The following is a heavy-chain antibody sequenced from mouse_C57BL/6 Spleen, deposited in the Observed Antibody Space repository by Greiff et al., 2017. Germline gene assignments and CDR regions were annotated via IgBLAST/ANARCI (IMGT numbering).Heavy chain of an antibody. J-gene: IGHJ3*01. V-gene: IGHV1-59*01. CDR1: GYTFTSYW. CDR2: IDPSDSYT. CDR3: ATYYSNLAWFAY. Sequence: QVHVKQPGAELVRPGTSVKLSCKASGYTFTSYWMHWVKQRPGQGLEWIGVIDPSDSYTNYNQKFKGKATLTVDTSSSTAYMQLSSLTSEDSAVYYCATYYSNLAWFAYWGQGTLVTVSA. D-gene: IGHD2-5*01.